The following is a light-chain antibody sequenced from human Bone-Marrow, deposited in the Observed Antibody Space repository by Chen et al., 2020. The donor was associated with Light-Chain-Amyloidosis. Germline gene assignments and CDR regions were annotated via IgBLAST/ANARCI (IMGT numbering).Light chain of an antibody. CDR3: QVWDRSSDRPV. CDR1: NIGSTG. Sequence: SYLLTQRSSVSVAPGQTDPIAGGGNNIGSTGEHWYQQSPGQAPLLVVYDDSDRPSGIPGRLSGSNSGNTATLTISRVEAGDEADYYCQVWDRSSDRPVFGGGTKLTVL. CDR2: DDS. J-gene: IGLJ3*02. V-gene: IGLV3-21*02.